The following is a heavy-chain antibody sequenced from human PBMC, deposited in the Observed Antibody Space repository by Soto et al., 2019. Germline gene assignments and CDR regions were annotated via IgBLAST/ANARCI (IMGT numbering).Heavy chain of an antibody. J-gene: IGHJ6*02. CDR3: AKAYGIAVAGISGMDF. CDR2: ISGSGGST. Sequence: PGGSLRLSCAVSGFTFSSYAMSWVRQAPGKGLEWVSAISGSGGSTYYADSVKGRFTISRDNSKNTLYLQMNSLRAEDTAVYYCAKAYGIAVAGISGMDFWGQGTTVPVSS. CDR1: GFTFSSYA. D-gene: IGHD6-19*01. V-gene: IGHV3-23*01.